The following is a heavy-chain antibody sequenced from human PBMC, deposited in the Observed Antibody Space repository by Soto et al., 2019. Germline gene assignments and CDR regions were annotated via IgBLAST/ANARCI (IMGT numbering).Heavy chain of an antibody. Sequence: GASVKVSCKASGYTFTSYYMHWVRQAPGQGLEWMGIINPSGGSTSYAQKFQGRVTMTRDTSTNTVYMELSSLRSEDTAVYYCARGPDIVVVPDARGPFDYWGQGTLVTVSS. D-gene: IGHD2-2*01. CDR1: GYTFTSYY. V-gene: IGHV1-46*01. CDR2: INPSGGST. J-gene: IGHJ4*02. CDR3: ARGPDIVVVPDARGPFDY.